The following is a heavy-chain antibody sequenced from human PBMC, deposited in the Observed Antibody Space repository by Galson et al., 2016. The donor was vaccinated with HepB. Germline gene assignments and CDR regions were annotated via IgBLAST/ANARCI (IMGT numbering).Heavy chain of an antibody. CDR3: AHSAVDQRMGNPYFYYGFDV. Sequence: PALVKPTQTLTLTCTFSGFSLTTRGVGVGWIRQPPGKALEWLALIYWDDDKRYSTSLKTRHTITKDTSKSQVALTMTNMDVVDTATYYCAHSAVDQRMGNPYFYYGFDVWGQGTTVIVSS. CDR2: IYWDDDK. V-gene: IGHV2-5*02. D-gene: IGHD4-23*01. J-gene: IGHJ6*02. CDR1: GFSLTTRGVG.